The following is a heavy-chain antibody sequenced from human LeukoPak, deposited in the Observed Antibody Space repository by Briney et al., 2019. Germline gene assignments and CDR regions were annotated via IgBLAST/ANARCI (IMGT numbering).Heavy chain of an antibody. Sequence: GGSLRLSCAASGLTFSSYSMNWVSQAPGKGLEWHSSISSSSSYIYYADSGKGRFTISRDNAKNSLYLQMNSLRAEDTAVYYCAKRILTCYPNYGMDVWGKGTTVTVSS. V-gene: IGHV3-21*04. CDR2: ISSSSSYI. J-gene: IGHJ6*04. D-gene: IGHD3-9*01. CDR3: AKRILTCYPNYGMDV. CDR1: GLTFSSYS.